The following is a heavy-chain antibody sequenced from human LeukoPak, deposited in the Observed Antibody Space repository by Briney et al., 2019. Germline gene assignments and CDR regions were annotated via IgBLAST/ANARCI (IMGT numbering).Heavy chain of an antibody. Sequence: PSETLSLTCTVSGDSISSGSYYRSWIRQPAGKGLEWIGRIYTSGSTNYNPSLKSRVTISVDTSKNQFSLKLSSVTAADTAVYYCARRGRLWVGYSYGSAFSVPREYNWFDPWGQGTLVTVSS. D-gene: IGHD5-18*01. V-gene: IGHV4-61*02. CDR3: ARRGRLWVGYSYGSAFSVPREYNWFDP. J-gene: IGHJ5*02. CDR1: GDSISSGSYY. CDR2: IYTSGST.